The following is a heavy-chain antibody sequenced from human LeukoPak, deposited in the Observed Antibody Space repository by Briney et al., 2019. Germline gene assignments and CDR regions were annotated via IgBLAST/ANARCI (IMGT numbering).Heavy chain of an antibody. CDR3: ARDLSSPGSLDPFDY. D-gene: IGHD6-13*01. CDR2: IYHSGST. Sequence: SETLSLTCTVSGYSISSGYYWGWIRQPPGKGLEWIGSIYHSGSTYYNPSLKGRVTISVDTSKNQFSLKLSPVTAADTAVYYCARDLSSPGSLDPFDYWGQGTLVTVSS. CDR1: GYSISSGYY. V-gene: IGHV4-38-2*02. J-gene: IGHJ4*02.